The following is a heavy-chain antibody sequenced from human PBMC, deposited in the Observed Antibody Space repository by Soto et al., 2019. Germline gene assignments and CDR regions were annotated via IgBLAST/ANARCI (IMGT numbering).Heavy chain of an antibody. CDR1: GYSFTSYW. CDR2: IYPCDSDT. CDR3: ARQPIYYYDSSGYYLGPYYYYGMDV. Sequence: PGESLKISCKGSGYSFTSYWICWVRQMPGKGLDWIGIIYPCDSDTRYSPSFQGQVTISADKSISTAYLQWSSLKASDTAMYYCARQPIYYYDSSGYYLGPYYYYGMDVWGQGTTVTVSS. V-gene: IGHV5-51*01. D-gene: IGHD3-22*01. J-gene: IGHJ6*02.